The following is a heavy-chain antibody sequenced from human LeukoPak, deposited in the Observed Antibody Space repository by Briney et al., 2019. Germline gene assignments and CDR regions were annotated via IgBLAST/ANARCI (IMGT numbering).Heavy chain of an antibody. CDR2: ISHIGST. D-gene: IGHD6-13*01. Sequence: SETLSLTCSVSGGSFSSGGYCWSWIRQPPGKGLEWIGCISHIGSTYYNPSLKSRVTISVDRSKNQFSLRLSSVTAADTAVYYCAREEAAAGISWSDYWGQGTLVTVSS. CDR1: GGSFSSGGYC. J-gene: IGHJ4*02. V-gene: IGHV4-30-2*01. CDR3: AREEAAAGISWSDY.